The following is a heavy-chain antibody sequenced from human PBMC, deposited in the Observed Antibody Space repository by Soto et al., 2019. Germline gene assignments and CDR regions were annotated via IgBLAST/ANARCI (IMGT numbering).Heavy chain of an antibody. Sequence: SETLSLTCAVYGGSFSGYYWSWIRQPPGKGLEWIGEINHSGSTNYNPSLKSRVTISVDTSKNQFSLKLSSVTAADTAVYYCAMRWNDTDYWGQGTLVTVSS. CDR2: INHSGST. V-gene: IGHV4-34*01. CDR3: AMRWNDTDY. CDR1: GGSFSGYY. J-gene: IGHJ4*02. D-gene: IGHD1-1*01.